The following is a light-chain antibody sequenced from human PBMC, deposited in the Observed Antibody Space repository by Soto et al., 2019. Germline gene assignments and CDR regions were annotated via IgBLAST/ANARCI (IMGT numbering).Light chain of an antibody. Sequence: ETLMTQSPATLSVSPGERATLSCRASQSVNNNLAWHQQKLGQAPRVLIYGASTRATGIPARFTGSGSGTEFILTITSLQSEDSAVYYCQEYNTWPWTFGQGTKVDNK. J-gene: IGKJ1*01. CDR1: QSVNNN. V-gene: IGKV3-15*01. CDR2: GAS. CDR3: QEYNTWPWT.